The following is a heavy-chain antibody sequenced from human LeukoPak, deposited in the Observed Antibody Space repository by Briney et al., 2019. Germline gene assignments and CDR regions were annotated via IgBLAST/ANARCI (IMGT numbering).Heavy chain of an antibody. Sequence: PSETLSLTCTVSRGSIRTADYYWAWVRQPPGEGLEWLGSIYFSGTPYFNPSLKSRVAVSIDTSKNQFSLKVTSVNASDTAVYFCARTSSRYAGAWFDSWGQGTLVTVSS. CDR2: IYFSGTP. J-gene: IGHJ5*01. CDR3: ARTSSRYAGAWFDS. CDR1: RGSIRTADYY. D-gene: IGHD6-13*01. V-gene: IGHV4-39*01.